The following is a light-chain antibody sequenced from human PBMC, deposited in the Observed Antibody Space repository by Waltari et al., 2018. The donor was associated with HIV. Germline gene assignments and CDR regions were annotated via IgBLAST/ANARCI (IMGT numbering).Light chain of an antibody. CDR3: SSYAGTSNFVL. V-gene: IGLV2-11*01. Sequence: QSALTQPRSVSESPGQSVTISCTGTSSDVGAYNYVSWYQKHPGSAPKFIIYNVSELPSGVPDRFSGSKSGNTASLTISGLQAEDEADYYCSSYAGTSNFVLFGGGTKLTVL. CDR1: SSDVGAYNY. J-gene: IGLJ2*01. CDR2: NVS.